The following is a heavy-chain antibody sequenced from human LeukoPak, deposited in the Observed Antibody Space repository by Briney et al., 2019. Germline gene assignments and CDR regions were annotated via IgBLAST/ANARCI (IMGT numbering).Heavy chain of an antibody. D-gene: IGHD1-1*01. V-gene: IGHV3-23*01. CDR1: GFTFSSYG. J-gene: IGHJ4*02. Sequence: QTGGSLRLSCAASGFTFSSYGMSWVRQAPGKGLEWVSAISGSGGSTYYADSVKGRFTISRDNAENSLYLQMNSLRAEDTAVYYCARDIGSGTTSYWGQGTLVTVSS. CDR2: ISGSGGST. CDR3: ARDIGSGTTSY.